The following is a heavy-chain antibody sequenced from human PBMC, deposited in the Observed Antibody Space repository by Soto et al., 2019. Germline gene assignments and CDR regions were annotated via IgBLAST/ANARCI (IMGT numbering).Heavy chain of an antibody. CDR3: ARVLGGMATVPFDY. D-gene: IGHD4-4*01. J-gene: IGHJ4*02. V-gene: IGHV3-30-3*01. CDR2: ISYEGSNK. CDR1: GFTFSSYA. Sequence: QVQLVESGGGVVQPGRSLRLSCAASGFTFSSYAMHWVRQAPGTGLEWVAVISYEGSNKYYADSVKGRFTISRDNSKNTLYLQMNSLRTDGTGVYYCARVLGGMATVPFDYWGQGALVTVSS.